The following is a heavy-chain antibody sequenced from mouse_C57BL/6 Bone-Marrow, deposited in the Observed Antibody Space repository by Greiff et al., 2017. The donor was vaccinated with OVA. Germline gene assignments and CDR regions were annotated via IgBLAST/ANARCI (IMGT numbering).Heavy chain of an antibody. Sequence: DVMLVESGGGLVQPGGSLKLSCAASGFTFSDYYMYWVRQTPEKRLEWVAYISNGGGSTYYPDTVKGRFTISRDNAKNTLYLQMSRLKSEDTAMYYCASLTIVTTTDYWGQGTSVTVSS. CDR1: GFTFSDYY. J-gene: IGHJ4*01. CDR3: ASLTIVTTTDY. V-gene: IGHV5-12*01. CDR2: ISNGGGST. D-gene: IGHD2-5*01.